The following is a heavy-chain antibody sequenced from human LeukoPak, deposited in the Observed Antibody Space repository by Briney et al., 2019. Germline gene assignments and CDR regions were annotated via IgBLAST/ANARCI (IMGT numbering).Heavy chain of an antibody. CDR1: GYSISSGYY. D-gene: IGHD6-13*01. J-gene: IGHJ5*02. CDR3: ARVSVAASGTDWFDP. CDR2: IYHTGST. V-gene: IGHV4-38-2*02. Sequence: SETLSLTCTVSGYSISSGYYWGWIRQPPGKGLEWIGSIYHTGSTYYNPSLKSRVTIPVDTSKNQFSLKLSSVTAADTAVYYCARVSVAASGTDWFDPWGQGTLVTASS.